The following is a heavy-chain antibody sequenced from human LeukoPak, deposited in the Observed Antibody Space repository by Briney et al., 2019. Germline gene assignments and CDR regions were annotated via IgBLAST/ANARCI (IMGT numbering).Heavy chain of an antibody. CDR1: GFTFSDYY. D-gene: IGHD6-19*01. CDR3: ASPIIAVAGPDY. V-gene: IGHV3-11*01. J-gene: IGHJ4*02. Sequence: EGSLRLSCAASGFTFSDYYMSWIRQAPGKGLEWVSYISSSGSTIYYADSVKGRFTISRDNAKNSLYLQMNGLRAEDTAVYYCASPIIAVAGPDYWGQGTLVTVSS. CDR2: ISSSGSTI.